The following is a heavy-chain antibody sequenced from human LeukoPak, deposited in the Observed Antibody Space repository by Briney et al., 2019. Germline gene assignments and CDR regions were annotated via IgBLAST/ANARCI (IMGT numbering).Heavy chain of an antibody. Sequence: PSETLSLTCAVSGGSISSGGYSWSWIRQPAGKGLEWIGYIYHSGSTYYNPSLKSRVTISVDRSKNQFSLKLSSVTAADTAVYYCARELIGYCSSTSCYDGAFDIWGQGTMVTVSS. CDR3: ARELIGYCSSTSCYDGAFDI. CDR1: GGSISSGGYS. CDR2: IYHSGST. V-gene: IGHV4-30-2*01. J-gene: IGHJ3*02. D-gene: IGHD2-2*01.